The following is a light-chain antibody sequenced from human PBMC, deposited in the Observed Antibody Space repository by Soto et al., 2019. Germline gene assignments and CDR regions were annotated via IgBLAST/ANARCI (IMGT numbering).Light chain of an antibody. CDR2: DES. CDR3: QKRSSWTWT. Sequence: DIVLTQSPATLSLSPGERATLSCWASQSVSTYLAWYKQKPGQAPRILIYDESSRATGIPARLSGSGSGTDLNLTISLLEPEDFAVYYCQKRSSWTWTCGQGTKVDIK. J-gene: IGKJ1*01. V-gene: IGKV3-11*01. CDR1: QSVSTY.